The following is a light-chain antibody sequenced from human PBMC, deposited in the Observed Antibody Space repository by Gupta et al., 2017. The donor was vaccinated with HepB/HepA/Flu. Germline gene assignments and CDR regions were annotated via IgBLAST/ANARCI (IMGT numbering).Light chain of an antibody. CDR3: QSYDSSLSGSI. J-gene: IGLJ2*01. V-gene: IGLV1-40*01. CDR1: SFNIGAGYD. Sequence: QSVLTQPPSLSGALGQRVTISCTGSSFNIGAGYDVHWYQQLPGTAPKLLIYGNSNRPSGVPDRFSGSKSGTSASLAITGLQAEDEADYYCQSYDSSLSGSIFGGGTKLTVL. CDR2: GNS.